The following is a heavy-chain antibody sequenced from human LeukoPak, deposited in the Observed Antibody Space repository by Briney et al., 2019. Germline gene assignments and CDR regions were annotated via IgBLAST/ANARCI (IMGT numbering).Heavy chain of an antibody. CDR2: IQYDGSNE. Sequence: GGPLRLSCAASRFTFSSYGMHWVRQAPGKGLEGVAYIQYDGSNEQYADSVKGRFSISRDSSKNILYLQMNSLRAEDTAVYYCARDGREQWLDHWGQGTLVTVSS. V-gene: IGHV3-30*02. D-gene: IGHD6-19*01. CDR1: RFTFSSYG. CDR3: ARDGREQWLDH. J-gene: IGHJ4*02.